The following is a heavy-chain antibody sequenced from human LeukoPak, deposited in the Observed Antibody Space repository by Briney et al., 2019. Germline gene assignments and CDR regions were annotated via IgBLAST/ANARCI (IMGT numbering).Heavy chain of an antibody. CDR2: IYYSGTT. CDR1: GGSISSGDYY. D-gene: IGHD6-13*01. V-gene: IGHV4-31*03. J-gene: IGHJ4*02. Sequence: PSETLSLTCTVSGGSISSGDYYWNWIRQYPGKGLEWIGYIYYSGTTDYNPSLRSRVTISADTSKNQLSLKLSSVTAADTAVYYCARGAAAGTGADYWGQGTLVTVSS. CDR3: ARGAAAGTGADY.